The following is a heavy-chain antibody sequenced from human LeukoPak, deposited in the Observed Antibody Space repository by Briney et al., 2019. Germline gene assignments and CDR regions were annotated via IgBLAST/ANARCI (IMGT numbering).Heavy chain of an antibody. CDR3: ARALEWLPNYYYYGMDV. J-gene: IGHJ6*02. Sequence: ASVKVSCKASGGTFSSYAISWVRQAPGQGLEWKGIINPSGGSTSYAQKFQGRVTMTRDTSTSTVYMELSSLRSEDTAVYYCARALEWLPNYYYYGMDVWGQGTTVAVSS. CDR1: GGTFSSYA. CDR2: INPSGGST. V-gene: IGHV1-46*01. D-gene: IGHD3-3*01.